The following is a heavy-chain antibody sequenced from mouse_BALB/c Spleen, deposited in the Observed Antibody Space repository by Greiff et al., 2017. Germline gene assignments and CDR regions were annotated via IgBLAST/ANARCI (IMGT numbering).Heavy chain of an antibody. CDR3: TRGGGTARVLAWFAY. V-gene: IGHV1S81*02. CDR2: INPSNGGT. J-gene: IGHJ3*01. CDR1: GYTFTSYY. Sequence: QVQLQQPGAELVKPGASVKLSCKASGYTFTSYYMYWVKQRPGQGLEWIGGINPSNGGTNFNEKFKSKATLTVDKSSSTAYMQLSSLTSEDSAVYYCTRGGGTARVLAWFAYWGQGTLVTVSA. D-gene: IGHD3-1*01.